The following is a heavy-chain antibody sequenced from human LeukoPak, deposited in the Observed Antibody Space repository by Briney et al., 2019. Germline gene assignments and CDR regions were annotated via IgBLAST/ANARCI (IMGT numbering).Heavy chain of an antibody. CDR1: GGSFSGYY. CDR3: ARGRRVWFGEFPFDY. CDR2: INHSGST. J-gene: IGHJ4*02. Sequence: PSETLSLTCAVYGGSFSGYYWSWIRQPTGKGLEWIGEINHSGSTNYNPSLKSRVTISVDTSKNQFSLKLSSVTAADTAVYYCARGRRVWFGEFPFDYWGQGTLVTVSS. V-gene: IGHV4-34*01. D-gene: IGHD3-10*01.